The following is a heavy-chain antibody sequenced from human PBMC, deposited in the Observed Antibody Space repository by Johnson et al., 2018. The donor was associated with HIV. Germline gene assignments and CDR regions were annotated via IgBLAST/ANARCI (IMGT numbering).Heavy chain of an antibody. CDR2: IKQDGSEK. V-gene: IGHV3-7*01. CDR3: AGPLVVVISDAFDI. Sequence: EVQLVESGGGLVQPGGSLGLSCAASGLTLSSYWMTWVRQAPGKGLEWVANIKQDGSEKYYVDSVKGRFTIYRDNSKNTLYLQMNSLRAEDTAVYYCAGPLVVVISDAFDIWGQGTMVTVSS. D-gene: IGHD3-22*01. CDR1: GLTLSSYW. J-gene: IGHJ3*02.